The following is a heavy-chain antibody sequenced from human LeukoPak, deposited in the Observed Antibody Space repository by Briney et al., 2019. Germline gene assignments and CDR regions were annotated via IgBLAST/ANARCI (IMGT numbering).Heavy chain of an antibody. D-gene: IGHD4-23*01. Sequence: GESLRISCTGSGYSFNSYWISWVRQMPGKGLEWLGIIYPGDSDARYSPSFQGQVTISADKSISTAYLQWSSLKASDTAMYYCARPQVVVVTTVAFDIWGQGTMVTVSS. CDR2: IYPGDSDA. V-gene: IGHV5-51*01. CDR1: GYSFNSYW. CDR3: ARPQVVVVTTVAFDI. J-gene: IGHJ3*02.